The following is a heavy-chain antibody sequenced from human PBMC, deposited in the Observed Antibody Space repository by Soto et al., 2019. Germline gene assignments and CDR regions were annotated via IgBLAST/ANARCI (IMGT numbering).Heavy chain of an antibody. V-gene: IGHV4-59*01. D-gene: IGHD4-17*01. J-gene: IGHJ6*02. CDR1: GGSISTYY. CDR3: ARAVTNAIRDYYYGMDV. Sequence: SETLSLTCTVSGGSISTYYWSWIRQPPGKGLEWIGYIYYTGSTYYNSSLKSRVTISVDTSKNQFSLKLSSVIAADTAVYYCARAVTNAIRDYYYGMDVWGQGITVTVSS. CDR2: IYYTGST.